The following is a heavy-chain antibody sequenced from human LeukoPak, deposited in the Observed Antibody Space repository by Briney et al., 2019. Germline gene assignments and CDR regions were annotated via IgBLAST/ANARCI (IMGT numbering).Heavy chain of an antibody. V-gene: IGHV3-9*01. CDR3: AKGYCSSISCRADY. CDR1: GFTFDDYA. Sequence: GRSLRLSCAASGFTFDDYAMHWVRQAPGKGREWVSGISWNRGSIGYADSVKGRFTISRDNAKMSLYLQMNSLRAEDTALYYCAKGYCSSISCRADYWGQGTLVTASS. J-gene: IGHJ4*02. D-gene: IGHD2-2*01. CDR2: ISWNRGSI.